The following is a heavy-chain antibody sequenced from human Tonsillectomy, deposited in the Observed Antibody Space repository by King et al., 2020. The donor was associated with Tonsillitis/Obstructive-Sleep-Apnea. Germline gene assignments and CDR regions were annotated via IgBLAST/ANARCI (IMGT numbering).Heavy chain of an antibody. J-gene: IGHJ4*02. D-gene: IGHD6-13*01. V-gene: IGHV5-51*01. CDR1: GYTFTNYW. CDR3: ASSREQQVLPYFFDH. Sequence: VQLVQSGAEVKKPGESLKISCKGSGYTFTNYWIGWVRQMPGKGLEWMGFIYPGDSDTRYSPSFQGQVTISADKSIKPAYLQWSGLKASDTAKYYCASSREQQVLPYFFDHWAQGTVVSVS. CDR2: IYPGDSDT.